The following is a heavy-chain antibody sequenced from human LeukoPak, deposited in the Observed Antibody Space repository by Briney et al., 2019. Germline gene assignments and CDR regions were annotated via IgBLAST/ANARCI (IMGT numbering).Heavy chain of an antibody. Sequence: GGSLRLSCAASGFTFSSSAMSWVRQAPGKGLEWVSSISGSGSGRSTYYADSVKGRFTISRDNSKNTLYLQMNSLRAEDTAVYYCAKARGTTVIPYFDYWGQGTLVTVSS. D-gene: IGHD4-11*01. CDR3: AKARGTTVIPYFDY. CDR2: ISGSGSGRST. J-gene: IGHJ4*02. V-gene: IGHV3-23*01. CDR1: GFTFSSSA.